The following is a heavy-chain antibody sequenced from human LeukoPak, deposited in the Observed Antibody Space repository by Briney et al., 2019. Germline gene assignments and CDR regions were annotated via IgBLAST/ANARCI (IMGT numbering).Heavy chain of an antibody. CDR1: GYNLTELS. CDR2: FDPEDGET. CDR3: ATAELGSSSWSRNWFDP. J-gene: IGHJ5*02. V-gene: IGHV1-24*01. Sequence: ASVKVSCKVSGYNLTELSMHWVRQAPGKGLEWMGGFDPEDGETIYAQKFQGRVTMTEDTSTDTAYMELSSLRSEDTAVYYCATAELGSSSWSRNWFDPWGQGTLVTVSS. D-gene: IGHD6-13*01.